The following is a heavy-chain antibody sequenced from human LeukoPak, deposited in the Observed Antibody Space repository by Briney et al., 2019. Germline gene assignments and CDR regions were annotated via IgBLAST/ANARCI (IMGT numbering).Heavy chain of an antibody. Sequence: GGSLRLSCAASGFIFANFGMGWVRQVPGRGLEWISTISNTADNTHYADSVKGRFTISRDNSRNTLYLQMNSLRAEDTAVYYCAKDQSIWTGYYRGPYFDYWGQGTLVTVSS. CDR1: GFIFANFG. CDR2: ISNTADNT. V-gene: IGHV3-23*01. J-gene: IGHJ4*02. D-gene: IGHD3/OR15-3a*01. CDR3: AKDQSIWTGYYRGPYFDY.